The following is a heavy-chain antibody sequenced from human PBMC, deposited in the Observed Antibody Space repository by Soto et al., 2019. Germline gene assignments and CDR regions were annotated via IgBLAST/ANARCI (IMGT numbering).Heavy chain of an antibody. D-gene: IGHD3-10*01. J-gene: IGHJ4*02. Sequence: PSETLSLTCTVSGVSMISSNWWNLVRHPAGKGLEWIGETHHSGRTNYNPSLKSRATISVDKSKNHFSLKLSSVTAADTAVYYCAREPRLFIWFGELHEWGRGNLVTVDS. CDR1: GVSMISSNW. CDR3: AREPRLFIWFGELHE. V-gene: IGHV4-4*02. CDR2: THHSGRT.